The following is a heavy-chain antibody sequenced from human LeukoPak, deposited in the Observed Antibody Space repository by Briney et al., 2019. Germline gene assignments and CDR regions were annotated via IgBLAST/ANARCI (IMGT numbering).Heavy chain of an antibody. V-gene: IGHV1-18*01. Sequence: ASVKVSSEASVYSFINSVSKGGRQAPGQGLEWMGWISAYTGNTNYAQNFQGRIIITTDTSTSTAFMELRSLIFDATAVYYCARGDIPLDPLDLWGQGTVVTVSS. J-gene: IGHJ3*01. D-gene: IGHD1-14*01. CDR1: VYSFINSV. CDR3: ARGDIPLDPLDL. CDR2: ISAYTGNT.